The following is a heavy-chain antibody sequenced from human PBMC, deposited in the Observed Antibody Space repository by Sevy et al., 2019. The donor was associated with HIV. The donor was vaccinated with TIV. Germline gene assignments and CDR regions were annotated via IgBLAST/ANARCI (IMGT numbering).Heavy chain of an antibody. V-gene: IGHV4-30-2*01. CDR3: ARALYDFWSGYYQPTFDY. CDR1: GGSISSGGYS. CDR2: IYHSGGT. Sequence: SETLSLTCAVSGGSISSGGYSWSWIRQPPGKGLEWIGYIYHSGGTYYNPSLKSRVTISVDRSKNQFPLKLSSVTAADTAVYYCARALYDFWSGYYQPTFDYWGQGTLVTVSS. D-gene: IGHD3-3*01. J-gene: IGHJ4*02.